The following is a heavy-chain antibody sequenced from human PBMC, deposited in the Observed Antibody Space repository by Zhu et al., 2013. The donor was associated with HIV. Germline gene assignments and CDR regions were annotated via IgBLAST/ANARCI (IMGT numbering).Heavy chain of an antibody. CDR1: GYSISSGYY. CDR2: IYHSGST. V-gene: IGHV4-38-2*02. D-gene: IGHD2-2*03. J-gene: IGHJ4*02. Sequence: QVQLQESGPGLVKPSETLSLTCTVSGYSISSGYYWGWIRQPPGKGLEWIGSIYHSGSTYYNPSLKSRVTISVDTSKNQFSLKLSSVTAADTAVYYCASRRANSPWIRQEVIDYWGQGTLVTVS. CDR3: ASRRANSPWIRQEVIDY.